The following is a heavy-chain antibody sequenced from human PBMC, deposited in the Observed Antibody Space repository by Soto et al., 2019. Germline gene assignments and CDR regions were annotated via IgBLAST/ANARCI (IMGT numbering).Heavy chain of an antibody. V-gene: IGHV3-23*01. D-gene: IGHD5-12*01. CDR1: GFTFSNYA. Sequence: EVQLLESGGGLVQPGGSLRLSCAASGFTFSNYAMSWVRQAPGKGLEWVSAISGSGGSTYYADSVKGRFTISRDNSKTTLYLQMNSLRAEDTALYYCSKEYSGYEAINFDYWGQGTLVTVSS. J-gene: IGHJ4*02. CDR3: SKEYSGYEAINFDY. CDR2: ISGSGGST.